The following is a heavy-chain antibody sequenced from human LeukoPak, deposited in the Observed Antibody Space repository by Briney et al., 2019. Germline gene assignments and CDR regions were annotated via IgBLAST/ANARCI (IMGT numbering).Heavy chain of an antibody. D-gene: IGHD5-18*01. J-gene: IGHJ4*02. CDR1: GFTFSSYA. CDR2: ISGTGSDT. V-gene: IGHV3-23*01. Sequence: GGSLRLSCAASGFTFSSYAMSWVRQAPGKGLEWVSAISGTGSDTYHADSVKGRFTVSRDNSRNTLYLQMNTLRAEDTAVYYCAKDLANGYSNDYWGQGTLVTVSS. CDR3: AKDLANGYSNDY.